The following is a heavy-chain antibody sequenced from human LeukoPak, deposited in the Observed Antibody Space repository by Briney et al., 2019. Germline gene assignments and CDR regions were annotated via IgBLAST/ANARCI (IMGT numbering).Heavy chain of an antibody. CDR1: GGSISSYY. D-gene: IGHD3-10*01. CDR3: ATVAVIRGVTYFDY. V-gene: IGHV4-59*01. CDR2: LFYSGST. Sequence: SETLSLTCTVSGGSISSYYWSWIRQPPGKGLEWIAYLFYSGSTDYNPSHESRVTISVDTSKNQFSLKLRSVTAADTAVYYCATVAVIRGVTYFDYWGQGTLVTVSS. J-gene: IGHJ4*02.